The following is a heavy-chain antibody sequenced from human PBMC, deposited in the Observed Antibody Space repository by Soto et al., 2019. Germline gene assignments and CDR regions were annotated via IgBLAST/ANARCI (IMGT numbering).Heavy chain of an antibody. V-gene: IGHV4-39*01. D-gene: IGHD6-13*01. Sequence: SETLSLTCTVSGGSISSSSYYWGWIRQPPGKGLEWIGSVYYSGSTYYNPSLKSRVTISVDTSKNQFSLKLSSVTAADTAVYYCARHIIGSSSWYEVDYYYGMDVWGQGTTVTVSS. J-gene: IGHJ6*02. CDR2: VYYSGST. CDR3: ARHIIGSSSWYEVDYYYGMDV. CDR1: GGSISSSSYY.